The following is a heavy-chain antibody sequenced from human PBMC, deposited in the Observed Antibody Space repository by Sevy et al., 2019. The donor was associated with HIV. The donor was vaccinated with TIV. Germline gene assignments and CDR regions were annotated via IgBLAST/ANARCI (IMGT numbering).Heavy chain of an antibody. CDR2: VSGSGGST. J-gene: IGHJ4*02. CDR1: GFTFKNFA. CDR3: GGGGYSSSWYGGGDY. D-gene: IGHD6-13*01. V-gene: IGHV3-23*01. Sequence: GGSLRLSCAASGFTFKNFAMSWVRQAPGKGLEWVSGVSGSGGSTYYADSVKGRFTISRDNSKNTLYLQVNSLRAEDTAVYYCGGGGYSSSWYGGGDYWGQGTLVTVSS.